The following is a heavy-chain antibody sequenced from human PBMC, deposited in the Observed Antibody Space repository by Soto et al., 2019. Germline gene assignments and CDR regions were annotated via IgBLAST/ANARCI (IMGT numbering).Heavy chain of an antibody. CDR3: VRGRGMDV. V-gene: IGHV3-7*01. J-gene: IGHJ6*02. Sequence: EVPVVESGGGLVQPGGSLRLSCAASGFTFSSYWMTWVRQAPGKGLEWVANMKQDGSETYYVDSVKGRFTISRDNAKNSLYLQMNSLRAEDTAVYFCVRGRGMDVWGQGTTVTVSS. CDR2: MKQDGSET. CDR1: GFTFSSYW.